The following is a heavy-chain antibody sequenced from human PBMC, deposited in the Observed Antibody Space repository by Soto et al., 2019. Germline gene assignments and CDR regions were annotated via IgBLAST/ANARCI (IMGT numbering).Heavy chain of an antibody. D-gene: IGHD5-12*01. CDR3: ARMKYSRYVGDAFDI. V-gene: IGHV1-18*01. Sequence: ASVKVSCKASGYTSASYGISWVRQAPGQGLEWMGWISAYNGNTNYAQKLQGRVTMTTDTSTSTAYMELRSLRSDDTAVYYCARMKYSRYVGDAFDIWGQGTMVTVSS. CDR1: GYTSASYG. J-gene: IGHJ3*02. CDR2: ISAYNGNT.